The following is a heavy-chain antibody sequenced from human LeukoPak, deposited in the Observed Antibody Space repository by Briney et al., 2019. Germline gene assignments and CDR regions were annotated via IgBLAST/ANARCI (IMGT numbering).Heavy chain of an antibody. V-gene: IGHV1-69*06. CDR2: IIPIFGAA. J-gene: IGHJ6*03. Sequence: SVKVSCKASGGTFTSYAITWVRQAPGQGLEWMGGIIPIFGAANYAQKFQGRVTIIADKSTSTAYMELSSLRSEDTAVYYCASGKLLSSGRYYTQLPADYYYYMDVWGKGTTVTVSS. CDR1: GGTFTSYA. CDR3: ASGKLLSSGRYYTQLPADYYYYMDV. D-gene: IGHD3-10*02.